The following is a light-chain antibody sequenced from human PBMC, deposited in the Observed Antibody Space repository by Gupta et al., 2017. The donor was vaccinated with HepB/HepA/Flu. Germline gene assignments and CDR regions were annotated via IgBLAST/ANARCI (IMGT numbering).Light chain of an antibody. CDR3: SSYAGSNNVV. J-gene: IGLJ2*01. CDR2: EVN. CDR1: SSDVGGYNH. Sequence: QSALPQPPSASGSPGQSVTISCTGTSSDVGGYNHVSWYQPPPGTAPKLMIFEVNQRPSGVPDRFSGSKSGNTASLTVSGLQADDEANYYCSSYAGSNNVVFGGGTKLTVL. V-gene: IGLV2-8*01.